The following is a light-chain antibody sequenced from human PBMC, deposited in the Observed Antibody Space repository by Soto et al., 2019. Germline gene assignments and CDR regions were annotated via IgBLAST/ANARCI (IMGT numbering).Light chain of an antibody. V-gene: IGKV1-39*01. J-gene: IGKJ2*01. CDR3: QQTYSTPYT. Sequence: IQMTQSPSSLSASVVDRVTITCRASQRITTYLNWYQQKPGNAPKLLITTAGTLQRGVPSRFSGSGSGTDFTLTITSLQREDFATYFCQQTYSTPYTFGQGTKLEIK. CDR1: QRITTY. CDR2: TAG.